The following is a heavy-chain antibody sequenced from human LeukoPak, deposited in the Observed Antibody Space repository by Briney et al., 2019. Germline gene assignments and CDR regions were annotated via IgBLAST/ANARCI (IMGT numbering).Heavy chain of an antibody. CDR3: ARVNDILTGYYQRAFDI. J-gene: IGHJ3*02. D-gene: IGHD3-9*01. V-gene: IGHV1-18*01. CDR1: GYTFTSYG. CDR2: ISAYNGNT. Sequence: ASVKVSCKASGYTFTSYGISWVRQAPGQGLEWMGWISAYNGNTNYAQKFQGRLTMTTDTSTSTAYMELRSLRSDDTAVYYCARVNDILTGYYQRAFDIWGQGTMVTVSS.